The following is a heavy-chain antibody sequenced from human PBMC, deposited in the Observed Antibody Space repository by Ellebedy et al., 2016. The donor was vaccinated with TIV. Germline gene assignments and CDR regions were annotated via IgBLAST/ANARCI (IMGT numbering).Heavy chain of an antibody. Sequence: GESLKISCAVSGFTYLSYWMHWVRQAPGKGLEWVANIKPDGSEKSYVDSVKGRFTISRDNAKNSLYLQMDGLRAEDTAVYYCAREPNGWYHFDSWGQGTLVTVSS. V-gene: IGHV3-7*01. CDR2: IKPDGSEK. CDR1: GFTYLSYW. CDR3: AREPNGWYHFDS. D-gene: IGHD6-19*01. J-gene: IGHJ4*02.